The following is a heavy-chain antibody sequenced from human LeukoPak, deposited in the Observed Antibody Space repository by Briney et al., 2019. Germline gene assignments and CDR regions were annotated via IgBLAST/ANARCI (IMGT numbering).Heavy chain of an antibody. CDR1: GYTFTSYG. CDR3: ARAGGGQLWETNYYYYGMDV. J-gene: IGHJ6*02. Sequence: ASVKVSCKASGYTFTSYGISWVRQAPGQGLEWMGWISAYNGNTNYAQKLQGRVTMTTDTSTSTAYMELRSLRSDDTAVYYCARAGGGQLWETNYYYYGMDVWGQGTTVTVSS. D-gene: IGHD5-18*01. CDR2: ISAYNGNT. V-gene: IGHV1-18*01.